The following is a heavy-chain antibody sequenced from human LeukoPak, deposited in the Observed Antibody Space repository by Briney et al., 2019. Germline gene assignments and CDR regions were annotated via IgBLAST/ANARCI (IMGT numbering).Heavy chain of an antibody. CDR3: ARDNWNYGSSMDV. CDR1: GGSIRSYY. Sequence: PSETLPLTCTVSGGSIRSYYWSWIRQPPGKGLEWIGYIYHSGSTNYNPSLKSRVTISVDTSKNQFSLKLSSVTAADTAVYYCARDNWNYGSSMDVWGQGTTVTVSS. D-gene: IGHD1-7*01. V-gene: IGHV4-59*01. J-gene: IGHJ6*02. CDR2: IYHSGST.